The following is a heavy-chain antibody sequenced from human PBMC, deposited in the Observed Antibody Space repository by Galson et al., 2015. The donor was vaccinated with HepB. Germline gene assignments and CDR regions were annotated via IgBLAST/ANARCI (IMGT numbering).Heavy chain of an antibody. CDR3: ARLDSRSSGGADWFDP. CDR1: GYSFHSYW. J-gene: IGHJ5*02. V-gene: IGHV5-51*01. D-gene: IGHD6-6*01. CDR2: IYPGNSDT. Sequence: QSGAEVKKPGESLKISCKGSGYSFHSYWIGWVRQMPGKGLEWMGIIYPGNSDTRYRPSFQGQVSISADKSISTAYLQWSSLKASDTAMYYCARLDSRSSGGADWFDPWGQGTLVTVSS.